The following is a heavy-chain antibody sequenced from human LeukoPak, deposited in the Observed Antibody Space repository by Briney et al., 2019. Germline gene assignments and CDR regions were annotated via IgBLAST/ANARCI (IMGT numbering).Heavy chain of an antibody. CDR1: GFTFSSYA. Sequence: PGGSLRLSCAASGFTFSSYAMHWVRQAPGKGLEWVAVISYDGSNKYYADSVKGRFTISRDNSKNTLYLQMNSLRAEDTAVYYCAKDSREWELLGFVDYWGQGTLVTVSS. CDR2: ISYDGSNK. V-gene: IGHV3-30*04. J-gene: IGHJ4*02. D-gene: IGHD1-26*01. CDR3: AKDSREWELLGFVDY.